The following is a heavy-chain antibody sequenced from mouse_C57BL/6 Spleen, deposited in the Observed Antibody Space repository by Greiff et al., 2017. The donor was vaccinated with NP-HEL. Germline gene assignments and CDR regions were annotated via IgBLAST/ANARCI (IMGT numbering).Heavy chain of an antibody. J-gene: IGHJ2*01. D-gene: IGHD2-5*01. CDR3: TTHYSKPHYFDY. CDR1: GFNIKDDY. CDR2: IDPENGDT. Sequence: EVQLQESGAELVRPGASVKLSCTASGFNIKDDYMHWVKQRPEQGLEWIGWIDPENGDTEYASKFQGKATITADTSSNTAYLQLSSLTSEDTAVYYCTTHYSKPHYFDYWGQGTTLTVSS. V-gene: IGHV14-4*01.